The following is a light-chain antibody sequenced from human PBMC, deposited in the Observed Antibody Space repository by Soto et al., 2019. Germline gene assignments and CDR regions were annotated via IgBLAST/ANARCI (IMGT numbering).Light chain of an antibody. CDR3: QQYDNWPQT. CDR1: QSVSSY. J-gene: IGKJ1*01. V-gene: IGKV3-15*01. Sequence: IVLTHSPATLSLTPVLRRTLSSMASQSVSSYLAWYQQKPGQAPRLLVYGASTRATCIPARFSGRGSGTEFTLTISSLQSVDFAVYCCQQYDNWPQTFGQGTKVDIK. CDR2: GAS.